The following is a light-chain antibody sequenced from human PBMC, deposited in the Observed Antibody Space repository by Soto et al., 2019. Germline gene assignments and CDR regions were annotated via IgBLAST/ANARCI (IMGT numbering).Light chain of an antibody. V-gene: IGLV3-21*02. J-gene: IGLJ1*01. Sequence: SYELAQPPSVSVAPGQTARITCGGNNIGSKSVHWYRQKPGQAPVLVVYDDSDRPSGIPERFSGSNSGNTATLIISRVEAGDEADYYCQVWDSSSDHPEVFGTGTKVTVL. CDR3: QVWDSSSDHPEV. CDR2: DDS. CDR1: NIGSKS.